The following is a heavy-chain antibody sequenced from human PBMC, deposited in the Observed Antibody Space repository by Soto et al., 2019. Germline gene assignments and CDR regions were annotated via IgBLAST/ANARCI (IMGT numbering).Heavy chain of an antibody. D-gene: IGHD3-10*01. CDR3: ARLTMVRGVSEYYYYSYMDV. V-gene: IGHV3-66*04. Sequence: EVQLVESGGGLVQPGGSLRLSCAASGFTVSRNYMSWVLQAPGTGLEWVSVIYSGGSTYYADSVKARFTISRDNSKNTLYLQMNSLRAEDTAVYYCARLTMVRGVSEYYYYSYMDVWGKGTTVTVSS. CDR1: GFTVSRNY. CDR2: IYSGGST. J-gene: IGHJ6*03.